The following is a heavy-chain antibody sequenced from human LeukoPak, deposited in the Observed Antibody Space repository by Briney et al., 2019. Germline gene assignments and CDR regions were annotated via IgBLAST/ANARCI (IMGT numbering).Heavy chain of an antibody. CDR2: ISYDGSNK. CDR3: AKDGSGYDYYFDY. Sequence: GRSLRLSCAASGFTFSSYGMHWVRQAPGKGLEWVAVISYDGSNKYYADSVKGRFTISRDNSKNTLYLQMNSLGAEDTAVYYCAKDGSGYDYYFDYWGQGTLVTVSS. CDR1: GFTFSSYG. V-gene: IGHV3-30*18. D-gene: IGHD5-12*01. J-gene: IGHJ4*02.